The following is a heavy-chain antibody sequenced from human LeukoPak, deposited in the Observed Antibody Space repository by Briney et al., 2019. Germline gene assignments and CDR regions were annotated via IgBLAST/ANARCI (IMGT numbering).Heavy chain of an antibody. CDR1: GGSISSSSYY. V-gene: IGHV4-61*01. J-gene: IGHJ6*03. CDR3: ARVHRYYYYYMDV. CDR2: IYYSGST. Sequence: PSETLSLTCTVSGGSISSSSYYWSWIRQPPGKGLEWIGYIYYSGSTNYNPSLKSRVTISVDTSKNQFSLKLSSVTAADTAVYYCARVHRYYYYYMDVWGKGTTVTVSS.